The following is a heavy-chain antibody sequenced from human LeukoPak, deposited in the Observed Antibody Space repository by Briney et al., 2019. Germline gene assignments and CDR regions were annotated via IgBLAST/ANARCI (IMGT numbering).Heavy chain of an antibody. Sequence: GGSLRLSCAASGFTFSSYGIHWVRQAPGKGLEWVAFIRYDGSNKYYADSVKGRFTISRDNSKNTLYLQMNSLRAEDTAVYYCAKPTGVNTVTAPFEYWGQGTLGTVSS. CDR3: AKPTGVNTVTAPFEY. D-gene: IGHD4-17*01. J-gene: IGHJ4*02. CDR1: GFTFSSYG. V-gene: IGHV3-30*02. CDR2: IRYDGSNK.